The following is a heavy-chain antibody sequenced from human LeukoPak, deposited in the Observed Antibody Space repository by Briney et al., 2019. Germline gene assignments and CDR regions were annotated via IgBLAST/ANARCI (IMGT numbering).Heavy chain of an antibody. CDR2: IKQDGSEK. D-gene: IGHD3-3*01. CDR1: GFTFSSYW. Sequence: SGGSLRLSCAASGFTFSSYWMSWVRQAPGKGLEWVAHIKQDGSEKYYVDSVKGRFTISRDNAKNSLYLQMNSLRAEDTAVYYCADFWSGYYIIHWGQGTLVTVSS. CDR3: ADFWSGYYIIH. V-gene: IGHV3-7*03. J-gene: IGHJ4*02.